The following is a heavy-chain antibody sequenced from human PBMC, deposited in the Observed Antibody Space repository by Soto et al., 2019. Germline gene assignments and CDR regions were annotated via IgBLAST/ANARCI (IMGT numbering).Heavy chain of an antibody. Sequence: QVQLVESGGGVVQPGRSLRLSCAASGFTFSSYGMHWVRQAPGKGLEWVAVIWYDGSNKYYADSVKGQFTISRDNSKNTLYLQMNSLRAEDTAVYYCAREGIVVVPAAENYYFDYWGQGTLVTVSS. V-gene: IGHV3-33*01. CDR2: IWYDGSNK. CDR3: AREGIVVVPAAENYYFDY. J-gene: IGHJ4*02. CDR1: GFTFSSYG. D-gene: IGHD2-2*01.